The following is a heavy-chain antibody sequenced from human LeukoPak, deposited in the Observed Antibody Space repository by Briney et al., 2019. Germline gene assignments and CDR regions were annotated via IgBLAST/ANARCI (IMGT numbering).Heavy chain of an antibody. Sequence: PGGSLRLSCAASGFTFRIYGIHWVRQAPGKGLEGVAFIRYDGSDRYYGDSVRGRVTVSRDNSKNTLYLQMNSLRAEDTAVYYCAKDKIAAPGGYRAFDIWGQGTMVTVSS. CDR1: GFTFRIYG. CDR2: IRYDGSDR. J-gene: IGHJ3*02. CDR3: AKDKIAAPGGYRAFDI. V-gene: IGHV3-30*02. D-gene: IGHD6-13*01.